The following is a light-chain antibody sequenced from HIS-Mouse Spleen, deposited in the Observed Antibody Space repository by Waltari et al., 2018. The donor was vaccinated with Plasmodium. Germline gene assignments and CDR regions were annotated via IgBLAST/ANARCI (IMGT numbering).Light chain of an antibody. V-gene: IGLV3-10*01. J-gene: IGLJ3*02. CDR2: EDS. CDR1: ALPKNY. Sequence: SYELTQPPSLSVSPGQTARITCSGDALPKNYAYWYQQKSGQAPVLVNYEDSKRPSGIPERFSGSSSGTMATLTISGAQVEDEADYYCYSTDSSGNHRVFGGGTKLTVL. CDR3: YSTDSSGNHRV.